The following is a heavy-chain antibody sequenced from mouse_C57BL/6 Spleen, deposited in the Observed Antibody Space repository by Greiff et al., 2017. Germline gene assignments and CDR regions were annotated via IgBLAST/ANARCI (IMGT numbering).Heavy chain of an antibody. J-gene: IGHJ3*01. CDR1: GFTFTDYY. D-gene: IGHD1-1*01. CDR3: ARYDYFAWFAY. CDR2: IRNKANGYTT. Sequence: EVQLVESGGGLVQPGGSLSLSCAASGFTFTDYYMSWVRQPPGMALEWLGFIRNKANGYTTEYSASVKGRFTISRDNSQSILYLQMNALRAEDSATYYCARYDYFAWFAYWGQGTLVTVSA. V-gene: IGHV7-3*01.